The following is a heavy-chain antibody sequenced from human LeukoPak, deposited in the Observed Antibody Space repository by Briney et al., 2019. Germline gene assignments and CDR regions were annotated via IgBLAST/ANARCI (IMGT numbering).Heavy chain of an antibody. D-gene: IGHD3-22*01. V-gene: IGHV3-30*02. J-gene: IGHJ4*02. CDR3: GCDDYDSSGYYF. CDR2: IRYDGSNK. CDR1: GFTFSSYG. Sequence: GGSLRLSCAASGFTFSSYGMQWVRQAPGKGLEWVAFIRYDGSNKYYADSVKGRFTISRDNSKNTLYLQMNSLRAEDTAVYYCGCDDYDSSGYYFWGQGTLVTVSS.